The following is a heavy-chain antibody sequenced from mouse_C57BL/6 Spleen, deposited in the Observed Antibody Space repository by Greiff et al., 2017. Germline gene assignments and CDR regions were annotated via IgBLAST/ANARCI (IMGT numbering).Heavy chain of an antibody. CDR1: GYTFTSYW. CDR3: AREMPYYYGSSYRYFDV. Sequence: QVQLQQPGAELVKPGASVKMSCKASGYTFTSYWITWVKQRPGQGLEWIGDIYPGSGSTNYNEKFKSKATLTVDTSSSTAYMQLSSLTSADSAVYYCAREMPYYYGSSYRYFDVWGTGTTVTVSS. J-gene: IGHJ1*03. V-gene: IGHV1-55*01. CDR2: IYPGSGST. D-gene: IGHD1-1*01.